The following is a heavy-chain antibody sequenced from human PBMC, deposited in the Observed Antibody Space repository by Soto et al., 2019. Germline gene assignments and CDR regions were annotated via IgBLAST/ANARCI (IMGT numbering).Heavy chain of an antibody. CDR3: ARDDCSGGSCYPPTGAFDI. CDR2: INAVNNKT. V-gene: IGHV1-3*05. J-gene: IGHJ3*02. D-gene: IGHD2-15*01. Sequence: QVQLVQSGAEEKKPGASVKVSCKASGYTFTIYAIHWVRQAPGQRLEWMGWINAVNNKTKYSQKFQGRVTIAGDTYASTAYMELSSLRSEDTAVYYCARDDCSGGSCYPPTGAFDIWGQGTMVTVSS. CDR1: GYTFTIYA.